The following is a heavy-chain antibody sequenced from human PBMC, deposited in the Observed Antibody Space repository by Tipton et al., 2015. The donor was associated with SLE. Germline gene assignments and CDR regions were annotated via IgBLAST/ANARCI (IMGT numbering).Heavy chain of an antibody. CDR1: GLTFDDCA. V-gene: IGHV3-43*02. J-gene: IGHJ4*02. CDR3: AKDSLYGDYVFDY. CDR2: ITGDGSTI. Sequence: SLRLSCVASGLTFDDCAMHWVRQAPGKGLEWVSLITGDGSTIYYADSVKGRFTISRDNGKNSLYLQMNSLRSEDTALYYCAKDSLYGDYVFDYWGQGTLVTVSS. D-gene: IGHD4-17*01.